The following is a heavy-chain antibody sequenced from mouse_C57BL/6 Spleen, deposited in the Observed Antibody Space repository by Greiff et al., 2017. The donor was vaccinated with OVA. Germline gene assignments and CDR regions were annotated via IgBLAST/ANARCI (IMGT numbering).Heavy chain of an antibody. CDR3: ARGPHYYGSSYGYFDV. CDR2: ISYSGST. D-gene: IGHD1-1*01. Sequence: EVQRVESGPGMVKPSQSLSLTCTVTGYSITSGYDWHWIRHFPGNKLEWMGYISYSGSTNYNPSLKSRISITHDTSKNHFFLKLNSVTTEDTATYYCARGPHYYGSSYGYFDVWGTGTTVTVSS. V-gene: IGHV3-1*01. J-gene: IGHJ1*03. CDR1: GYSITSGYD.